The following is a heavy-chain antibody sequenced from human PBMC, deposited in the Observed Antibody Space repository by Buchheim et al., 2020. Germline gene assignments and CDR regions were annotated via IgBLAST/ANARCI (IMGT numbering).Heavy chain of an antibody. CDR3: AGSLHSWNSLFDY. CDR2: ISAHSDNP. CDR1: GYIFTSYG. J-gene: IGHJ4*02. V-gene: IGHV1-18*01. D-gene: IGHD1-7*01. Sequence: QVQLVQSETEVKQPGASVKVSCKASGYIFTSYGVGWVRQAPGQGLEWMGWISAHSDNPKYPQTFQGRVTMTTDTSTNTAYMELRSLSFDDTAVYYCAGSLHSWNSLFDYWGQGTL.